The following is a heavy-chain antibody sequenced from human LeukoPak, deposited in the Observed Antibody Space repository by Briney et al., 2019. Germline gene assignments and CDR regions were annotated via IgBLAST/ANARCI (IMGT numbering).Heavy chain of an antibody. CDR3: ARWEDCSGGSCYSGGNFDY. D-gene: IGHD2-15*01. Sequence: GASVKVSCKASGYTFTGYYMHWVRQAPGQGLEWMGWINPNSGGTNYAQKFQGRVTMTRDTSISTAYMELSRLRSDDTAVYYCARWEDCSGGSCYSGGNFDYWGQGTLVTVSS. CDR1: GYTFTGYY. J-gene: IGHJ4*02. CDR2: INPNSGGT. V-gene: IGHV1-2*02.